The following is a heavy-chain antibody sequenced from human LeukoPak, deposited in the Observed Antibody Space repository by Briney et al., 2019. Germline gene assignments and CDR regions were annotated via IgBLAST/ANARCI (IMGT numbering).Heavy chain of an antibody. CDR1: GFTFSDYY. CDR2: ISSSGSTI. CDR3: ARGLQLWRPEAFDI. V-gene: IGHV3-11*01. D-gene: IGHD5-18*01. Sequence: PGGSLRLSFAASGFTFSDYYMSWIRQAPGKGLEWVSYISSSGSTIYYADSVKGRFTISRDNAKNSLYLQMNSLRAEDTAVYYCARGLQLWRPEAFDIWGQGTMVTVSS. J-gene: IGHJ3*02.